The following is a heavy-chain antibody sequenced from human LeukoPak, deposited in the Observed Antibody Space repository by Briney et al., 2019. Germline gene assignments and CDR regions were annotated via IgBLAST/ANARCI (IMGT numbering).Heavy chain of an antibody. CDR1: GYTFTSYA. J-gene: IGHJ6*03. CDR2: INPSGGST. CDR3: ARDAVTAMVYHYYYMDV. V-gene: IGHV1-46*01. D-gene: IGHD5-18*01. Sequence: ASVKVSCKASGYTFTSYAMNWVRQAPGQGLEWMGIINPSGGSTSYAQKFQGRVTMTRDTSTSTVYMELSSLRSEDTAVYYCARDAVTAMVYHYYYMDVWGKGTTVTISS.